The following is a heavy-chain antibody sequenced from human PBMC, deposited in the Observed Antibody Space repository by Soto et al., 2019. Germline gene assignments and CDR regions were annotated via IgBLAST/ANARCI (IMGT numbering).Heavy chain of an antibody. D-gene: IGHD3-9*01. CDR2: ISGSGGST. V-gene: IGHV3-23*01. Sequence: EVQLLESGEGLVQPGGSLRLPCAASGFTFSSYAMSWVRQAPGKGLAWVSAISGSGGSTYYADSVKGRFTISRDNSKNTLYLQMNSLRAEDTAVYYCAIFDSAGMKSFDYWAQGTLVTVSS. J-gene: IGHJ4*02. CDR3: AIFDSAGMKSFDY. CDR1: GFTFSSYA.